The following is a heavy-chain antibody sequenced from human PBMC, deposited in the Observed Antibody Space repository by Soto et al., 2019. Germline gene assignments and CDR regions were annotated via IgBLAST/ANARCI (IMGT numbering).Heavy chain of an antibody. D-gene: IGHD6-13*01. CDR1: GFTCSNYG. Sequence: GWSLRLSCAATGFTCSNYGMHLVRQAPGKGLEWVAFIWYDGSNKYYADSVKGRFTISRDNSKNTLYLQMNRLRAEDTAVYYCARDKIAAAGTQYYYYGMDVWGEGTTVTVS. CDR3: ARDKIAAAGTQYYYYGMDV. V-gene: IGHV3-33*01. J-gene: IGHJ6*02. CDR2: IWYDGSNK.